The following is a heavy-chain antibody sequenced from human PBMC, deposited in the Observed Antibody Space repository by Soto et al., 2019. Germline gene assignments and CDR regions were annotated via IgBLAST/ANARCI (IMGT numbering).Heavy chain of an antibody. D-gene: IGHD3-3*01. CDR1: GFTFSSYA. V-gene: IGHV3-23*01. CDR3: AKGDYDFWSGYPN. J-gene: IGHJ4*02. Sequence: PGGSLRLSCAASGFTFSSYAMNWVRQAPGKGLEWVSAISGSGGSTYYADSVKGRFTISRDNSKNTLYLQMNSLRAEDTAVYYCAKGDYDFWSGYPNWGQGTLVTVSS. CDR2: ISGSGGST.